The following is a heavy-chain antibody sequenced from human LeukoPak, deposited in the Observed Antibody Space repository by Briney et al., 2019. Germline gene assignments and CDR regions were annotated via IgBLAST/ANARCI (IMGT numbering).Heavy chain of an antibody. CDR3: ARKYGSGNQAFDI. Sequence: GESLKIFCKGSGYTFTTYWIGWVRQMPGKGLEWMGIIYPGDSDTRYSPSFQGQVTISADKSISTAYLQWSSLRASDTAMYYCARKYGSGNQAFDIWGQGTMVTVPS. CDR1: GYTFTTYW. D-gene: IGHD3-10*01. J-gene: IGHJ3*02. V-gene: IGHV5-51*01. CDR2: IYPGDSDT.